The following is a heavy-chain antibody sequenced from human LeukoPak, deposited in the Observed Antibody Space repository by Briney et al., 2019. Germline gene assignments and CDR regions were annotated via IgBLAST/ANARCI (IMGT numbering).Heavy chain of an antibody. CDR3: AKDRAMQGYYDSTGYYGNFYCVDV. V-gene: IGHV3-30*02. D-gene: IGHD3-22*01. CDR1: GFTFSNYG. CDR2: TQYDGNYN. J-gene: IGHJ6*03. Sequence: PGGSLRLSCAASGFTFSNYGMHWVRQAPGKGLEWVAFTQYDGNYNKYADSVKGRFTISRDNSKNTMFLQMNSLRPEDTAVYFCAKDRAMQGYYDSTGYYGNFYCVDVWSKGTTVIVSS.